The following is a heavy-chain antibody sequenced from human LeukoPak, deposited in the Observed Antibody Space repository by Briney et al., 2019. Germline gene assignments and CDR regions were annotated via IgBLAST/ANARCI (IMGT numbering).Heavy chain of an antibody. D-gene: IGHD2-15*01. CDR3: ARRSYSGLDY. V-gene: IGHV3-11*04. Sequence: GGSLRLSCAASGFTFSDYYMTWVRQAPGKGLEWLSYITNRGDTVFYADSVKGRFTVSRDNAKRSLYLQMNSLRAEDTAVYYCARRSYSGLDYWGQGTLVTVSS. CDR2: ITNRGDTV. J-gene: IGHJ4*02. CDR1: GFTFSDYY.